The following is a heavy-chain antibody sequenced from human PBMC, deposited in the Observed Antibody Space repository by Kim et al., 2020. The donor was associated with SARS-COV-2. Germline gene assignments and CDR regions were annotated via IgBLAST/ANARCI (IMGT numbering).Heavy chain of an antibody. D-gene: IGHD4-17*01. CDR1: GGSVSSGSYY. CDR3: AILGGTTGHFDY. Sequence: SETLSLTCTVSGGSVSSGSYYWSWIRQPPGKGLEWIGYIYYSGSTNYNPSLKSRVTISVDTSKNQFSLKLSSVTAADTAVYYCAILGGTTGHFDYWGQGTLVTVSS. CDR2: IYYSGST. V-gene: IGHV4-61*01. J-gene: IGHJ4*02.